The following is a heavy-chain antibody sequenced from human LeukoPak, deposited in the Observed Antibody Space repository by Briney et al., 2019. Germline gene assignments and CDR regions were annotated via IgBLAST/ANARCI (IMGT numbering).Heavy chain of an antibody. CDR3: ETLPYFSSTSCYAGWFDP. CDR2: IYPGDSDT. Sequence: GESLKISCKGSADCSISYWIVWVRQMPGKGLEWMGIIYPGDSDTRYSPSFQGQVTISADKSIRTAYLQWSSLKTSDSARNYSETLPYFSSTSCYAGWFDPWGQGTLVTVSS. CDR1: ADCSISYW. D-gene: IGHD2-2*01. V-gene: IGHV5-51*01. J-gene: IGHJ5*02.